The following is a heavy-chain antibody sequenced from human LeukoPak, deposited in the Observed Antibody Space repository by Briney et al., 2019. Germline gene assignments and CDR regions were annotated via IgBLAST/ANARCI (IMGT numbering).Heavy chain of an antibody. J-gene: IGHJ6*03. D-gene: IGHD2-2*01. V-gene: IGHV1-8*03. CDR3: ARLCSSTSCYRDYYYYMDV. Sequence: ASVKVSCKASGYTFTSYGINWVRQATGQGLEWMGWMNPNSGNTGYAQKFQGRVTITRNTSISTAYMELSSLRSEDTAVYYCARLCSSTSCYRDYYYYMDVWGKGTTVTVSS. CDR1: GYTFTSYG. CDR2: MNPNSGNT.